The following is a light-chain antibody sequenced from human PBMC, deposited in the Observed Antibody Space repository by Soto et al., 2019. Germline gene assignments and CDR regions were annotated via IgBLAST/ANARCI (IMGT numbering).Light chain of an antibody. CDR2: GAS. CDR3: QQYGTSPKT. V-gene: IGKV3-20*01. J-gene: IGKJ1*01. CDR1: QSVRSN. Sequence: EIVLTQSPGTLSLSPGERATLSCRASQSVRSNLAWYQQKPGQAPRLLIYGASSRATGIPDRFSGSGSGTDFTLTISRLEPVDFAVYFCQQYGTSPKTFGQGTKVDIK.